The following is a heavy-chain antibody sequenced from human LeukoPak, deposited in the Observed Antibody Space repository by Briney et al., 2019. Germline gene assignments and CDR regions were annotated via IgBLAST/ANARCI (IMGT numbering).Heavy chain of an antibody. Sequence: SETLSLTCAVYGGSFTDYYWSWLRQPPGKGLEWIGEINYSGSTNYNPSLKSRVTISGDTSKNQFSLRLNSVTAADTAVYYCARGKRPGYSYGGNAFDIWGQGTMVTVSS. J-gene: IGHJ3*02. CDR2: INYSGST. D-gene: IGHD5-18*01. V-gene: IGHV4-34*01. CDR1: GGSFTDYY. CDR3: ARGKRPGYSYGGNAFDI.